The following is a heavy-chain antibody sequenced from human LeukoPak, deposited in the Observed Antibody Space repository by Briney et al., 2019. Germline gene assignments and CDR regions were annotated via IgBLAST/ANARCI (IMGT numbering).Heavy chain of an antibody. CDR2: MSYDGSNK. V-gene: IGHV3-30*18. CDR1: GFTFSSYG. D-gene: IGHD2-2*01. CDR3: AKDSSYYYGMDV. Sequence: GGSLRLSCAASGFTFSSYGMHWVRQAPGKGLEWVAVMSYDGSNKYYADSVKGRFTISRDNSKNTLYLQMNSLRAEDTAVYYCAKDSSYYYGMDVWGQGTTVTVSS. J-gene: IGHJ6*02.